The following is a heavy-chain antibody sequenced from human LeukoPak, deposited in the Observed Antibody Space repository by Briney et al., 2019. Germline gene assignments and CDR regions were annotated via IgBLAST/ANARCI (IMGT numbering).Heavy chain of an antibody. CDR1: GFTFSSYS. V-gene: IGHV3-21*01. CDR3: ARDFRPYYYDSSGYHEDY. D-gene: IGHD3-22*01. CDR2: ISSSSSYI. J-gene: IGHJ4*02. Sequence: PGGSLRLSCAASGFTFSSYSMNWVRQAPGKGLEWVSSISSSSSYIYYAHSVKGRFTISRDNAKNSLYLQMNSLSAEDTAVHYCARDFRPYYYDSSGYHEDYWGQGTLVTASS.